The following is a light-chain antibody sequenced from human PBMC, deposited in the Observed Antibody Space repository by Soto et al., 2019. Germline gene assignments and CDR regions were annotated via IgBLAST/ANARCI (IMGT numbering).Light chain of an antibody. CDR3: ASWDDSLNGPV. Sequence: SIGTQPPSASGTPGQRVTISCSGSSSNVGGNPVNWYQHVPTTAPKLLIYTNTQRPSGVPDRFSGSKSGTSASLAISGLQSEDEADYYCASWDDSLNGPVFGTGTKVTVL. J-gene: IGLJ1*01. CDR1: SSNVGGNP. V-gene: IGLV1-44*01. CDR2: TNT.